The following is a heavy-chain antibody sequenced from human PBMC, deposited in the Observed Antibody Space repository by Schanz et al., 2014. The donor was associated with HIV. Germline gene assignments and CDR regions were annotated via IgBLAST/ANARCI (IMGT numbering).Heavy chain of an antibody. CDR1: GFSFDDYA. V-gene: IGHV3-9*01. CDR2: ISWNSGSI. CDR3: ARDNRGDYYLDS. J-gene: IGHJ1*01. D-gene: IGHD4-17*01. Sequence: EVQLVESGGGLVQPGRSLRLSCAASGFSFDDYAMHWVRQAPGKGLEWVSGISWNSGSIGYADSVKGRFTISRDNSKNTLFLQMNSLSPEDTGIYYCARDNRGDYYLDSWGQGPLVTVSS.